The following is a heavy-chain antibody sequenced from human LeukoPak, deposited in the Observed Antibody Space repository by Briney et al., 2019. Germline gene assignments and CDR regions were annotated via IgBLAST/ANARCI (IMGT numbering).Heavy chain of an antibody. J-gene: IGHJ4*02. CDR3: ARDYYDSSGYDN. Sequence: GGSLRLSCAASGFTFSSYAMSWVRQAPGKGLEWVANIKQDGSEKYYVDSVKGRFTISRDSAKNSLYLQMNSLRAEDTAVYYCARDYYDSSGYDNWGQGTLVTVSS. D-gene: IGHD3-22*01. CDR2: IKQDGSEK. CDR1: GFTFSSYA. V-gene: IGHV3-7*01.